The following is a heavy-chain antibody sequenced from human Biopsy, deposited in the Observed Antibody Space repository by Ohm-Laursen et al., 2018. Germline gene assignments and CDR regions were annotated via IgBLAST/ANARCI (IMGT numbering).Heavy chain of an antibody. CDR2: INHSGRT. J-gene: IGHJ6*02. D-gene: IGHD3-22*01. V-gene: IGHV4-34*01. CDR3: VRGVDYYDPYHYYALDV. CDR1: GGSVTDSFHF. Sequence: SETLSLTCTVSGGSVTDSFHFWSWVRQPPGKGLEWIGEINHSGRTNYNPSLKSRVTISVDTSKNQFSLKVRSVTAADTAVYYCVRGVDYYDPYHYYALDVWGQGTTVTVSS.